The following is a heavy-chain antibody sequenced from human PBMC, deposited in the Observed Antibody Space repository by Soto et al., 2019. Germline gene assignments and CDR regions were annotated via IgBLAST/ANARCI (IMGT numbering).Heavy chain of an antibody. CDR3: AEGGVHGRSRDDY. D-gene: IGHD2-15*01. Sequence: GGSLRLSCEASGFTFSGYSMNWVRQAPGKGLEWVSYISSGSGTIYYADSVKGRFTISRDNARNSLYLQMNSLTAEDTAVYYCAEGGVHGRSRDDYWGQGTLVTVSS. J-gene: IGHJ4*02. V-gene: IGHV3-48*01. CDR1: GFTFSGYS. CDR2: ISSGSGTI.